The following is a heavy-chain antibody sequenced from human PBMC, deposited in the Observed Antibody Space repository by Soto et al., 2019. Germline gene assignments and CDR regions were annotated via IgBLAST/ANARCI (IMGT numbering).Heavy chain of an antibody. CDR3: ARVAPYSSGTGTDFVGWRGPPSKNWFDP. V-gene: IGHV4-34*01. CDR1: GGSFSGYY. CDR2: INHSGST. D-gene: IGHD1-1*01. J-gene: IGHJ5*02. Sequence: QVQLQQWGAGLLKPSETLSLTCAVYGGSFSGYYWSWIRQPPGKGLEWLGEINHSGSTNYNPSLKGRVTISVHTAKNQFSLKLSSVTAADAAVYYCARVAPYSSGTGTDFVGWRGPPSKNWFDPWGQGTLVTVSS.